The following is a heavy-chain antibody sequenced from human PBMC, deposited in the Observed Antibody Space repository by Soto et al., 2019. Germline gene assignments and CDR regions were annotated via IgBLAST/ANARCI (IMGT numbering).Heavy chain of an antibody. CDR1: GYTFTSYA. CDR2: INAGNGNT. D-gene: IGHD6-6*01. V-gene: IGHV1-3*01. J-gene: IGHJ3*02. CDR3: ARHRPSLRPLDI. Sequence: ASVKVSCKASGYTFTSYAMHWVRQAPGQRLEWMGWINAGNGNTKYSQKFQGRVTITRDTSASTAYMELSSLRSEDTAVYYCARHRPSLRPLDIWGQGTMVTVSS.